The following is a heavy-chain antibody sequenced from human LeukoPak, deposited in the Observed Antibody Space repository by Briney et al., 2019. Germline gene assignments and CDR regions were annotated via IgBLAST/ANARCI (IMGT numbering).Heavy chain of an antibody. CDR2: INSDGSST. J-gene: IGHJ3*02. CDR1: GFTFSSYW. Sequence: PGGSLRLSCAASGFTFSSYWMHWVRHAPGKGLVWVSRINSDGSSTSYADSVKGRFTISRDNAKNTLYLQMNSLRAEDTAVYYCARENSGWYGAFDIWGQGTVVTVSS. V-gene: IGHV3-74*01. CDR3: ARENSGWYGAFDI. D-gene: IGHD6-13*01.